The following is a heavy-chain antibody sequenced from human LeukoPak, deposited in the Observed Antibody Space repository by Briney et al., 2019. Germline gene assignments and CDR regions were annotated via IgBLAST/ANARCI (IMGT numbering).Heavy chain of an antibody. D-gene: IGHD3-22*01. V-gene: IGHV4-59*01. CDR1: SGSLSNYY. Sequence: SETLSLTRSVSSGSLSNYYWSWVRQSPGKGLEWVGYIYNSGTTEYNPSLKSRVTLSIDTSQSRFSLKMNSVTAADTAVYYCARASNYDSSGYYFHWYFDLWGRGTLVTVSS. CDR3: ARASNYDSSGYYFHWYFDL. J-gene: IGHJ2*01. CDR2: IYNSGTT.